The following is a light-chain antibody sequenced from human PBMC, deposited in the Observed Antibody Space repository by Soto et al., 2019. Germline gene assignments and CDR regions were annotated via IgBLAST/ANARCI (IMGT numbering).Light chain of an antibody. J-gene: IGKJ1*01. CDR1: QAIGSD. CDR2: ATS. Sequence: AIQMTQSPASLSASVGDTVTITCRASQAIGSDLGWYQQQPGKAPKLLIYATSTLHSGVPSRFSGSGSGTDSSLTISSLQPEDFASYYCLQDHNYLWTFGQGTKVEI. V-gene: IGKV1-6*01. CDR3: LQDHNYLWT.